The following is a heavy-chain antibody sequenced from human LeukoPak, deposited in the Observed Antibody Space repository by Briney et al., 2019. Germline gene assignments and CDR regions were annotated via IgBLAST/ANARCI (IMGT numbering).Heavy chain of an antibody. Sequence: SETLSLTCTVSGDSITSGSYYWGWIRQTPGKGQEWIGNIYSDGNTSFNPSLKSRITMSVDTSKNQFSLKVNSVTAADTAVYFCARDSGFWLYWGQGTLVTVSS. D-gene: IGHD3-3*01. CDR1: GDSITSGSYY. V-gene: IGHV4-39*07. CDR2: IYSDGNT. CDR3: ARDSGFWLY. J-gene: IGHJ4*02.